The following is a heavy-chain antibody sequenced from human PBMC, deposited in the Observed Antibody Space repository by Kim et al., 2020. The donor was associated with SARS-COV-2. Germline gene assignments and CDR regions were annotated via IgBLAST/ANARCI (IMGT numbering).Heavy chain of an antibody. D-gene: IGHD6-19*01. Sequence: APKYQGRVTITADESTSTAYMELSSLRSEDTAVYYCARKGPIAVAGTFDYWGQGTLVTVSS. J-gene: IGHJ4*02. V-gene: IGHV1-69*01. CDR3: ARKGPIAVAGTFDY.